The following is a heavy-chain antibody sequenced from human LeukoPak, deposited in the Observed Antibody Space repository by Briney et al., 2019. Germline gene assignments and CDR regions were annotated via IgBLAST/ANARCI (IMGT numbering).Heavy chain of an antibody. D-gene: IGHD4-17*01. V-gene: IGHV3-7*01. Sequence: GGSLRLSCAVSGFSVSDSYMTWVRQTPGKGLEWVANIKQDGSEKYYVDSVKGRFTISRDNAKNSLYLQMNSLRAEDTAVYYCARDGHDYGFDYWGQGTLVTVSS. CDR3: ARDGHDYGFDY. CDR2: IKQDGSEK. J-gene: IGHJ4*02. CDR1: GFSVSDSY.